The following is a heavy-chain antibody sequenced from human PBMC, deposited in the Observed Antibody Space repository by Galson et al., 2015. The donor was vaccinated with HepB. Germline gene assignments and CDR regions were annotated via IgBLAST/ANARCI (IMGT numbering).Heavy chain of an antibody. CDR2: IYYSGST. CDR1: GGSISSGGYY. J-gene: IGHJ3*02. CDR3: ARAYFHDYGDYRGSDAFDI. V-gene: IGHV4-31*03. D-gene: IGHD4-17*01. Sequence: TLSLTCTVSGGSISSGGYYWSWIRQHPGKGLEWIGYIYYSGSTYYNPSLKSRVTISVDTSKNQFSLKLSSVTAADTAVYYCARAYFHDYGDYRGSDAFDIWGQGTMVTVSS.